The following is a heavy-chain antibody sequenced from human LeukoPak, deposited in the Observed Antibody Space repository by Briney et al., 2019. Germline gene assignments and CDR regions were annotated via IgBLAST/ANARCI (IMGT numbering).Heavy chain of an antibody. J-gene: IGHJ6*03. V-gene: IGHV5-51*03. Sequence: KPGESLKISCNGSGYSFTTYWIGWVRNMPGKALEWMGIWYPGDSDTRYSPSFQGQVTISADKSISPAYLQLCSLKASDTAVYYCARSGVVTLYQYLDVWGTGTTVTVSS. D-gene: IGHD3-3*01. CDR1: GYSFTTYW. CDR3: ARSGVVTLYQYLDV. CDR2: WYPGDSDT.